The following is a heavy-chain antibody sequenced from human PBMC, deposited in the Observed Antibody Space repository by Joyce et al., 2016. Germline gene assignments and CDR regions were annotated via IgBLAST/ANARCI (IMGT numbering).Heavy chain of an antibody. CDR1: GFTVSNYG. Sequence: QVQLVESGGGVVQPGRSLRLYCAAPGFTVSNYGMYGVRQDPGKGLEGVAVIANDGNKKYYADSVKGRFTISRDNSKNTLYLQMNSLRAEDTAVYYCAKRYDYVDYWGQGTLVTVSS. CDR3: AKRYDYVDY. D-gene: IGHD3-16*01. V-gene: IGHV3-30*18. CDR2: IANDGNKK. J-gene: IGHJ4*02.